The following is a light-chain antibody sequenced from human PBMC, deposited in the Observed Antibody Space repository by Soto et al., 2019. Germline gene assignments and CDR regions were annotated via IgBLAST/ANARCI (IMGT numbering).Light chain of an antibody. CDR3: QQYNNWPRT. Sequence: DIVLTRSSGPLSLSPGERATLSCRASQSVSSNLAWYQQKPGQAPRLIIYGASTRATGIPARFSGIGSGTEFTLTISSLQSEVFAFYYCQQYNNWPRTLGQGTKVDI. J-gene: IGKJ1*01. CDR1: QSVSSN. CDR2: GAS. V-gene: IGKV3-15*01.